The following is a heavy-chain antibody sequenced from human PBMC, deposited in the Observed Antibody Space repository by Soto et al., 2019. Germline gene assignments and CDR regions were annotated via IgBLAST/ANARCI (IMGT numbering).Heavy chain of an antibody. Sequence: GSLSFSCAASIFAFSYYYMSWIRPGPVKGLEWFSYISSSGSHTVYAYSVKCRFTISRDNAKNSLYLQMNSLRAQDTAVYYCAREFALFSNYYGMDVWGQGTTVTVSS. D-gene: IGHD2-21*01. CDR1: IFAFSYYY. CDR2: ISSSGSHT. V-gene: IGHV3-11*06. CDR3: AREFALFSNYYGMDV. J-gene: IGHJ6*02.